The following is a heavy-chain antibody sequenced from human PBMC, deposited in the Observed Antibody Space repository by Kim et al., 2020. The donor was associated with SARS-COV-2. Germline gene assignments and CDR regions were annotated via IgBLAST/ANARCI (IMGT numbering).Heavy chain of an antibody. Sequence: SETLSLTCTVSGGSISSYYWSWIRQPPGKGLEWIGYIYYSGSTNYNPSLKSRVTISVDTSKNQFSLKLSSVTAADTAVYYCARKEGHDYGEYSYYYGMDV. CDR1: GGSISSYY. V-gene: IGHV4-59*13. CDR3: ARKEGHDYGEYSYYYGMDV. J-gene: IGHJ6*01. D-gene: IGHD4-17*01. CDR2: IYYSGST.